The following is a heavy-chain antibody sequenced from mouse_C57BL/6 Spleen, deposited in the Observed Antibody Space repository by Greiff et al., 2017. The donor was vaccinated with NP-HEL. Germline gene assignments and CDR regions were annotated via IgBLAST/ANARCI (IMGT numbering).Heavy chain of an antibody. Sequence: VKLVESGPGLVAPSQSLSITCTVSGFSLTSYGVSWVRQPPGKGLEWLGVIWGDGSTNYHSALISRLSISKDNSKSQVFLKLNSLQTDDTATYYCAKPGKFAGRLRNYYAMDYWGQGTSVTVSS. J-gene: IGHJ4*01. CDR1: GFSLTSYG. CDR3: AKPGKFAGRLRNYYAMDY. CDR2: IWGDGST. D-gene: IGHD1-1*01. V-gene: IGHV2-3*01.